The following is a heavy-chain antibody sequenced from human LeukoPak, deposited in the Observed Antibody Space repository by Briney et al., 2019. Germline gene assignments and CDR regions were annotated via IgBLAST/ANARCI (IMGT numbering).Heavy chain of an antibody. J-gene: IGHJ4*02. D-gene: IGHD4-23*01. CDR3: AKDEYSGTPTDY. V-gene: IGHV3-23*01. Sequence: ETLSLTCAVYGGSFSGYYWSWVRQAPGKGLEWVSAISGSGGSTYYADSVKGRFTISRDNSKNTLYLQMNSLRAEDTAVYYCAKDEYSGTPTDYWGQGTLVTVSS. CDR2: ISGSGGST. CDR1: GGSFSGYY.